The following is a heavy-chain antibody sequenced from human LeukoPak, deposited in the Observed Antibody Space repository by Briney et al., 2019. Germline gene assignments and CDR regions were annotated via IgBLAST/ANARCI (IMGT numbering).Heavy chain of an antibody. Sequence: ASVKVSCKASGGTFSSYAISWVRQAPGQGLEWMGGIIPIFGTANYAQKFQGRVTITADESTSTAYMELSSLRSEDTAVYYCAIYCSSTSCYDYYYYGMDVWGQGTTGTVSS. CDR3: AIYCSSTSCYDYYYYGMDV. D-gene: IGHD2-2*01. J-gene: IGHJ6*02. V-gene: IGHV1-69*13. CDR2: IIPIFGTA. CDR1: GGTFSSYA.